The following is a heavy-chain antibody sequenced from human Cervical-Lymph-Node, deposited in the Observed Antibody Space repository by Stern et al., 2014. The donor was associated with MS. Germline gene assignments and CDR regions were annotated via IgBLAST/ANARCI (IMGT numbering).Heavy chain of an antibody. V-gene: IGHV4-31*03. J-gene: IGHJ4*02. D-gene: IGHD3-3*01. CDR3: ARGSREVLLPRFYFDY. CDR1: GGSISSGNYY. CDR2: IYHSGST. Sequence: QLQESGPGLVKPSQTLSLTCTVSGGSISSGNYYWSWIRQHPGKGLEWIGSIYHSGSTYYNPPLKSRVTTSIDTSKNQFSLKLSSVTAADTAVYYCARGSREVLLPRFYFDYWGQGTLVTVSS.